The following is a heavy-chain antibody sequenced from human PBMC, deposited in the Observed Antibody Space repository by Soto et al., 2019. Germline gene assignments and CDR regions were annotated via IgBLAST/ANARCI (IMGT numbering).Heavy chain of an antibody. V-gene: IGHV1-3*01. CDR1: GYTFTSYA. CDR2: INAGNGNT. CDR3: ARDPGYSSRTNWFDP. Sequence: ASVKVSCKASGYTFTSYAMHWVRQAPGQRLEWMGWINAGNGNTKYSQKFQGRVTITRDTSASTAYMELSSLRSEDTAVYYCARDPGYSSRTNWFDPWGQGTLVTVSS. J-gene: IGHJ5*02. D-gene: IGHD6-13*01.